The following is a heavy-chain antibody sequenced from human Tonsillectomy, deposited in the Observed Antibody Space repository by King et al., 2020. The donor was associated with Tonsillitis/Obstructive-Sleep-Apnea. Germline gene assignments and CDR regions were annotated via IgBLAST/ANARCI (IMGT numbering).Heavy chain of an antibody. CDR1: GFTFSDYY. D-gene: IGHD2-2*01. Sequence: VQLVESGGGLVKPGGSLRLSCAASGFTFSDYYITWIRQAPGKGLEWVSFIRYSNSYTSYADSVKGRFTISRDDAKNLLYLQMNSLRPEDTAVYYCARGCSSSSCIGVDYWGQGTLVTVSS. V-gene: IGHV3-11*05. J-gene: IGHJ4*02. CDR3: ARGCSSSSCIGVDY. CDR2: IRYSNSYT.